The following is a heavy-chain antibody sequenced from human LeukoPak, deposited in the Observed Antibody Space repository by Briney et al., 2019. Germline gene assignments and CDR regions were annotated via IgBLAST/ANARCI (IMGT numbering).Heavy chain of an antibody. Sequence: TGGSLRLSCAASGFTFSSYAMSWARQAPGKGLEWVSAISGSGGSTYYADSVKGRFTISRDNSKNTLYLQMNSLRAEDTAVYYCAEDYCSGGSCYSDAFDIWGQGTMVTVSS. J-gene: IGHJ3*02. CDR2: ISGSGGST. CDR1: GFTFSSYA. CDR3: AEDYCSGGSCYSDAFDI. V-gene: IGHV3-23*01. D-gene: IGHD2-15*01.